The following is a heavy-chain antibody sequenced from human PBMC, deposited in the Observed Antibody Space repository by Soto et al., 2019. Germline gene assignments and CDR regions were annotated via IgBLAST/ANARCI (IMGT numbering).Heavy chain of an antibody. J-gene: IGHJ6*02. Sequence: SETLSLTCAVYGGSFSGYYWSWIRQPPGKGLEWIGEINHSGSTNYNPSLKSRVTISVDTSKNQFSLKLSSVTAADTAVYYCARVPGGDRYYYYSGMDVWGQGTTVTVSS. V-gene: IGHV4-34*01. D-gene: IGHD2-21*02. CDR1: GGSFSGYY. CDR3: ARVPGGDRYYYYSGMDV. CDR2: INHSGST.